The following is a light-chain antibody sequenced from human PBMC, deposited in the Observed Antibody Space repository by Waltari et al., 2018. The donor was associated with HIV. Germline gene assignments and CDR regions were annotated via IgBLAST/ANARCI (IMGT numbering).Light chain of an antibody. Sequence: DIQLTQSPSSLSASIGARVTITCRASQSVTRKLKWYQQKSGKAPNLLISAASTLRSGVPSRFSGGGSGVDFTLTISSLQPEDFAFYFCQQTYSTPYSFGQGTKVEIK. CDR1: QSVTRK. CDR3: QQTYSTPYS. J-gene: IGKJ2*01. V-gene: IGKV1-39*01. CDR2: AAS.